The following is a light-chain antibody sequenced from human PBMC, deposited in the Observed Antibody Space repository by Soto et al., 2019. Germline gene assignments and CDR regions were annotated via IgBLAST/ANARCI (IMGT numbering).Light chain of an antibody. Sequence: EILLTQSPGTLSLSPGERATLSCRASQNISSSYLAWYQQKPGQAPGLLIYGASSRATGIPDRFSGSGSGTDFTLAISRLEPEDFAMYYCQQYVISPLTFGGGTKVEIK. J-gene: IGKJ4*01. V-gene: IGKV3-20*01. CDR1: QNISSSY. CDR2: GAS. CDR3: QQYVISPLT.